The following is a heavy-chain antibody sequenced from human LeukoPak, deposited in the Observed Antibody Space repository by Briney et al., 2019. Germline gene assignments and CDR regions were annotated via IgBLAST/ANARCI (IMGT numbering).Heavy chain of an antibody. J-gene: IGHJ4*02. V-gene: IGHV4-34*01. CDR3: ARGRSLRYCSSTSCYTEAGHYFDY. Sequence: SETLSLTCAVYGGSFSGYYWSWIRQPPGKGLEWIGEINHSGSTNYNPSLKSRVTISVGTSKNQFSLKLSSVTAADTAVYYCARGRSLRYCSSTSCYTEAGHYFDYWGQGTLVTVSS. CDR1: GGSFSGYY. D-gene: IGHD2-2*02. CDR2: INHSGST.